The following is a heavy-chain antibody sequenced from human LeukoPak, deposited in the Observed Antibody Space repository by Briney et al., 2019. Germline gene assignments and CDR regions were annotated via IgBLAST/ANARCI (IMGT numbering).Heavy chain of an antibody. CDR1: GYTFTSYD. J-gene: IGHJ3*02. CDR2: MNPNSGNT. D-gene: IGHD6-13*01. V-gene: IGHV1-8*02. Sequence: ASVKVSCKASGYTFTSYDINWVRQATGQGLEWMGWMNPNSGNTGYSQKFQGRVTITRDTSASTAYMELSSLRSEDTAVYYCARDHGSSKEDDAFDIWGQGTMVTVSS. CDR3: ARDHGSSKEDDAFDI.